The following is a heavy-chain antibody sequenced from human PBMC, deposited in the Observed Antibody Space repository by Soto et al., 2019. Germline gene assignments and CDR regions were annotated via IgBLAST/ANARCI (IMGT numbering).Heavy chain of an antibody. V-gene: IGHV4-30-2*01. Sequence: QLKLQESGSGVVKPSQTLSLTCAVSGGSVSSGVFSWNCIGQPPRQGLEWIGYISHGGSPHYTPSLGGRVSISVDRSTNVISLNLTSMTPADTALYFCARGHYYYAMDVWGQGTTVTVSS. J-gene: IGHJ6*02. CDR3: ARGHYYYAMDV. CDR2: ISHGGSP. CDR1: GGSVSSGVFS.